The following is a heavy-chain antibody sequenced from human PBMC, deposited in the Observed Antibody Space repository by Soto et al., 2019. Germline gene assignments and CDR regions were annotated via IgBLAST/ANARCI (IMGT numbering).Heavy chain of an antibody. CDR3: ARAHRRLRITIFGVVTDAFDI. CDR2: IYYSGST. Sequence: PSETLSLTCTVSGGSVSSGSYYWSWIRQPPGKGLEWIGYIYYSGSTNYNPSLKSRVTISVDTSKNQFSLKLSSVTAADTAVYYCARAHRRLRITIFGVVTDAFDIWGQGTMVTVS. D-gene: IGHD3-3*01. J-gene: IGHJ3*02. CDR1: GGSVSSGSYY. V-gene: IGHV4-61*01.